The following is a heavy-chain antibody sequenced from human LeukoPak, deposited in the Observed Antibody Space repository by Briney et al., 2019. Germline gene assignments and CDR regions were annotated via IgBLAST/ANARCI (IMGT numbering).Heavy chain of an antibody. V-gene: IGHV4-59*01. CDR1: GGSISSYY. Sequence: SETLSLTCTVSGGSISSYYWSWIRQPPGKGLEWIGYIYYSGSTNYNPSLKSRVTISVDTSKNQFSLKLSSVTAADTAVYYCARALGPTATDYWGQGTLVTVSS. CDR3: ARALGPTATDY. CDR2: IYYSGST. J-gene: IGHJ4*02.